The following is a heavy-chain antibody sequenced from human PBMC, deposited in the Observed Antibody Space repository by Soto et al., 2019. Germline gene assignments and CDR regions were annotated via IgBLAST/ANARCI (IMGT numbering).Heavy chain of an antibody. CDR2: IYYTGSA. Sequence: QVQLQESGPGLVKPSQTLSLTCTVSGGSISTGGYYWSWIRQYPGKGLEWIGYIYYTGSAHYNPSLTSRVPMAVDTSNNHFSLKLTSVTAADTAVYYCARGRSDIAVVPVDFWGPGTLVSVSS. J-gene: IGHJ4*02. D-gene: IGHD2-2*01. CDR3: ARGRSDIAVVPVDF. CDR1: GGSISTGGYY. V-gene: IGHV4-31*03.